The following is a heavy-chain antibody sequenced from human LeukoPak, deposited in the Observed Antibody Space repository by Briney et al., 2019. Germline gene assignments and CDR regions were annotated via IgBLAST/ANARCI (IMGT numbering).Heavy chain of an antibody. D-gene: IGHD6-19*01. Sequence: PSETLSLTCAVYGGSFSGYYWSWIRQPPGKGLEWIGEINHSGSTNYNPSLKSRVTISVDTSKNQFSLKLSSVTAADTAVYYCARLGRYSSGWYETWFDPWGQGTLVTVSS. CDR3: ARLGRYSSGWYETWFDP. V-gene: IGHV4-34*01. CDR1: GGSFSGYY. CDR2: INHSGST. J-gene: IGHJ5*02.